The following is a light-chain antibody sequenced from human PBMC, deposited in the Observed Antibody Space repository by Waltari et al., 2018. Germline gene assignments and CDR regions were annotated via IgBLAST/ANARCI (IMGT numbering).Light chain of an antibody. CDR3: VLYMGRGSWV. CDR2: RTN. CDR1: SGSVSTRYY. J-gene: IGLJ3*02. Sequence: QTVVTQEPSFSVSPGGTVPLTRGLSSGSVSTRYYPSWYQPPPGPAPRTLIYRTNTRSSGVPDRFSGSILGNKAALTITGAQADDETDYYCVLYMGRGSWVFGGGTKLTVL. V-gene: IGLV8-61*01.